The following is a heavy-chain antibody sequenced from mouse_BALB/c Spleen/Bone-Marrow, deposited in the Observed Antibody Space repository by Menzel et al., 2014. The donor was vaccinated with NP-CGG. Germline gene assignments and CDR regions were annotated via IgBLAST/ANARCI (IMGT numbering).Heavy chain of an antibody. CDR1: GDSITGGY. V-gene: IGHV3-8*02. Sequence: VQLQQSGPSLVKPSQSLSLTCSVTGDSITGGYWHWIRKLPGNKLECMGYISYRGTTYYNPSLKSRTSITRDTSKNQYYLELNSVAAEDTATYYCARTGFFDVWGAGTTVTVSS. J-gene: IGHJ1*01. CDR2: ISYRGTT. CDR3: ARTGFFDV.